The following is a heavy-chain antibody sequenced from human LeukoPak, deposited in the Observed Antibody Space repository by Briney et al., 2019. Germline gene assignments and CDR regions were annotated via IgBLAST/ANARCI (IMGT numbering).Heavy chain of an antibody. J-gene: IGHJ4*02. CDR3: ARGYDYVWGSHRALGY. Sequence: SETLSLTCTVSGGSISSSSYYWSWIRQPPGKGLEWIGYIYYSGSTNYNPSLKSRVTISVDTSKNQFSLKLSSVTAADTAVYYCARGYDYVWGSHRALGYWGQGTLVTVSS. V-gene: IGHV4-61*01. CDR2: IYYSGST. CDR1: GGSISSSSYY. D-gene: IGHD3-16*02.